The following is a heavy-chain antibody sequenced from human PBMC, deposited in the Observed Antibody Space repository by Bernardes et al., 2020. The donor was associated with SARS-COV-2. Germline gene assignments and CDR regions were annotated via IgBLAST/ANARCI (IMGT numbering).Heavy chain of an antibody. J-gene: IGHJ6*02. V-gene: IGHV3-74*01. CDR3: TRKYGHSYGMDV. CDR2: VNPDGSGP. D-gene: IGHD2-8*01. Sequence: GGTLRLSCVGSGFTFSGYCMHWVRRAPGQGPVWVSRVNPDGSGPNYADSVKGRFTISRDNAKNTVSLQMNSLRLDDTAVYYCTRKYGHSYGMDVWGQGTTVIVSS. CDR1: GFTFSGYC.